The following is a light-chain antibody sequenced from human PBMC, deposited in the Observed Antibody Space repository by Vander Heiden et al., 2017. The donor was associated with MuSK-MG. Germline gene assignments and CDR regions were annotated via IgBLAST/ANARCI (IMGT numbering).Light chain of an antibody. CDR2: GAS. CDR3: QQYGSSPFT. Sequence: STGTLSLSPGERATLSCRASQSVSSSFFAWYQQKPGQAPRLLIYGASSRATGIPDRFSGSGSGTDFTLTISRLEPEDFAVYYCQQYGSSPFTFGPGTKVDIK. V-gene: IGKV3-20*01. CDR1: QSVSSSF. J-gene: IGKJ3*01.